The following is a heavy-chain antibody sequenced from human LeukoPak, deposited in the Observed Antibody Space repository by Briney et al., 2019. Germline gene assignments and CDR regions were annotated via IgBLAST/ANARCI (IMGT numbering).Heavy chain of an antibody. CDR2: INHSGNT. CDR3: ALWSRGNDAFDI. J-gene: IGHJ3*02. Sequence: SETLSLTCALYGGSFSGYFWTWIRQPPGKGLEWIGEINHSGNTNYNPSLKSRVTISVDTSKKQFSLKLTSVTAADTAVYYCALWSRGNDAFDIWGQGTMVTVSS. CDR1: GGSFSGYF. V-gene: IGHV4-34*01. D-gene: IGHD1-26*01.